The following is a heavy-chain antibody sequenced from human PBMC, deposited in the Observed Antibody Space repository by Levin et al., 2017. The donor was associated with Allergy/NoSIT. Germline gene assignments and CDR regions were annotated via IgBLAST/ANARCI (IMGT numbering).Heavy chain of an antibody. Sequence: SVKVSCKASGGTFSSYAISWVRQAPGQGLEWMGGIIPIFGTANYAQKFQGRVTITADESTSTAYMELSSLRSEDTAVYFCAREKPITMVRGVNMGYDSFDSWGQGTMVTVSS. J-gene: IGHJ3*02. V-gene: IGHV1-69*13. CDR3: AREKPITMVRGVNMGYDSFDS. D-gene: IGHD3-10*01. CDR1: GGTFSSYA. CDR2: IIPIFGTA.